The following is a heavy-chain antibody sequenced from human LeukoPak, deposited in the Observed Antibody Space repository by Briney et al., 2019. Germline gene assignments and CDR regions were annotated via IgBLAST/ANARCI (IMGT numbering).Heavy chain of an antibody. D-gene: IGHD3-10*01. CDR3: ARVRGSAFDM. J-gene: IGHJ3*02. Sequence: GGSLRLSCAASGFTFSYYWMHWVRQAPGKGLVWVSRVNSDGRSTDYADSVKGRFTISGDNTRNTVYLQMNSLRGEDMAVYYCARVRGSAFDMWGQGTMVTVSS. V-gene: IGHV3-74*01. CDR1: GFTFSYYW. CDR2: VNSDGRST.